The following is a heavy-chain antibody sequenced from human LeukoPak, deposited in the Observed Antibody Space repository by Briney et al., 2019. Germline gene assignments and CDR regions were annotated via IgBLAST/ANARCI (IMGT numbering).Heavy chain of an antibody. CDR1: GGSISPYY. J-gene: IGHJ4*02. Sequence: PSETLSLTCTVSGGSISPYYWSWIRQPPGKGLEWIGYIYYSGSTYYNPSLKSRVTISVDTSKNQFSLKLSSVTAADTAVYYCARDGGYWGQGTLVTVSS. D-gene: IGHD4-23*01. CDR3: ARDGGY. CDR2: IYYSGST. V-gene: IGHV4-59*12.